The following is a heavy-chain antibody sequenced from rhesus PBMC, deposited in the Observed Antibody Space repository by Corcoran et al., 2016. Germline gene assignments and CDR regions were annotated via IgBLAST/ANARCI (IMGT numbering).Heavy chain of an antibody. D-gene: IGHD4-23*01. Sequence: QEQLVQSGAEVKKPGASVKVSCKASGYIFTSYVISWLRQAPGQGFEWMGGIHPGYGSTSYAQKFQGRGTITADMSTSTVYMELSSLRSEDMAVYYCAADRNTYIDYWGQGVLVTVSS. J-gene: IGHJ4*01. V-gene: IGHV1-70*01. CDR2: IHPGYGST. CDR3: AADRNTYIDY. CDR1: GYIFTSYV.